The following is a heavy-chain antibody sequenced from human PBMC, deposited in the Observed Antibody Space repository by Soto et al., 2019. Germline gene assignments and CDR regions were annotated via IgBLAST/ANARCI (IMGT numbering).Heavy chain of an antibody. V-gene: IGHV4-34*01. Sequence: PSETLSLTCAVYGRSFSGYYWTWIRQPPGKGLEWLGEINHSGNTNYNPSLKSRVTISIDTSKNQFSLKLSSVTAADTAVYYCARGGIALDHRGHGTVVTVSS. CDR1: GRSFSGYY. D-gene: IGHD1-1*01. CDR3: ARGGIALDH. J-gene: IGHJ4*01. CDR2: INHSGNT.